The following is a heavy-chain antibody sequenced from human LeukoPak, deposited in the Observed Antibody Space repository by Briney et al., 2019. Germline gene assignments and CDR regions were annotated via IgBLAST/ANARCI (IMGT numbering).Heavy chain of an antibody. Sequence: PGGSLRLSCAASGFTVSSNYMSWVRQAPGKGLEWVSVIYSGGSTYYADSVKGRFTISRVNSKNTLYLQMNSLRAEDTAVYYCARDKAAAGLFDYWGQGTLVTVPS. CDR2: IYSGGST. CDR3: ARDKAAAGLFDY. V-gene: IGHV3-53*01. D-gene: IGHD6-13*01. CDR1: GFTVSSNY. J-gene: IGHJ4*02.